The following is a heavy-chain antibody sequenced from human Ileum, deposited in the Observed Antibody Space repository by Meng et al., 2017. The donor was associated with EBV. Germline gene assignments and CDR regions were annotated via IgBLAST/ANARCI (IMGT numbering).Heavy chain of an antibody. V-gene: IGHV4-4*02. CDR3: VRGGTYYLSY. D-gene: IGHD1-26*01. CDR2: MYPTGPT. CDR1: GGTIRSDDW. Sequence: QVPRRGPCPGRVKPSVSLSLPCAISGGTIRSDDWWSWVRQSPEKGLEWIGEMYPTGPTYYNPSLKGRVSISIDKSKNQLSLKLNSVTAADTAVYYCVRGGTYYLSYWGQGSLVTVSS. J-gene: IGHJ4*02.